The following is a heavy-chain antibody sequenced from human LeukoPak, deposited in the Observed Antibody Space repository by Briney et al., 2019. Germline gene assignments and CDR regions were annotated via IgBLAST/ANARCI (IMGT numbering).Heavy chain of an antibody. J-gene: IGHJ4*02. V-gene: IGHV1-2*02. CDR1: VYTFTGYY. CDR3: ETRLYCSGGSCYIPNSYYFDY. CDR2: INPNSGGT. Sequence: GASVKVSCKASVYTFTGYYMHWVRQAPGQGLEWMGWINPNSGGTNYAQKFQGRVTMTRDTSISTAYMELSRLRSDDTAVYYCETRLYCSGGSCYIPNSYYFDYWGQGTLVTVSS. D-gene: IGHD2-15*01.